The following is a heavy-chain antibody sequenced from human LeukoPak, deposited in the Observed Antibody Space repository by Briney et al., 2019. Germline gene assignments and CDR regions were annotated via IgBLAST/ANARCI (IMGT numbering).Heavy chain of an antibody. CDR3: ARRYYDFWSGYYDY. J-gene: IGHJ4*02. D-gene: IGHD3-3*01. CDR1: GGSFSGYY. Sequence: SETLSLTCAVYGGSFSGYYWSWIRQPPGKGLEWIGEINHSGSTNYNPSLKSRVTISVDTSKNQFSPKLSSVTAADTAVYYCARRYYDFWSGYYDYWGQGTLVTVSS. V-gene: IGHV4-34*01. CDR2: INHSGST.